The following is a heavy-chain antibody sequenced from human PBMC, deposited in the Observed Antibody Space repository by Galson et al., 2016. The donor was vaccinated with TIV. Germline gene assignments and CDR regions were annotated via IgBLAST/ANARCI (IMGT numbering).Heavy chain of an antibody. CDR3: ARVRYCSSANCWNFLDY. D-gene: IGHD2-2*01. CDR2: IWYDGNNK. Sequence: SLRLSCAASGFTFSSYGMYWVRQAPGKGLEWVAVIWYDGNNKYYADSVKGRFTISRDYSKNTLYLQMNSLRAEDTAVYYCARVRYCSSANCWNFLDYWGQGTLVTVSS. CDR1: GFTFSSYG. V-gene: IGHV3-33*07. J-gene: IGHJ4*02.